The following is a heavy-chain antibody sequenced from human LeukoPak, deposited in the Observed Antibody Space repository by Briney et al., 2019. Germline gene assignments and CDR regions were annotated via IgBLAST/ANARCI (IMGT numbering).Heavy chain of an antibody. J-gene: IGHJ6*03. CDR3: ARRGYYGSGSYYPYYYYYMDV. D-gene: IGHD3-10*01. Sequence: SETLSLTCAVSGGSISSSNWWSWVRQPPGKGLEWIGEIYHSGSTNYNPSLKSRVTISVDKSKNQFSLKLSSVTAADTAVYYCARRGYYGSGSYYPYYYYYMDVWGKGTTVTISS. V-gene: IGHV4-4*02. CDR1: GGSISSSNW. CDR2: IYHSGST.